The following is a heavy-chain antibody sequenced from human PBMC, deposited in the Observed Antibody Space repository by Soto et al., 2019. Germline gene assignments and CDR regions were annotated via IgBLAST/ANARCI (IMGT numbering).Heavy chain of an antibody. CDR3: ARGGDDSSGYYYGLVFDY. CDR2: IYYSGST. J-gene: IGHJ4*02. Sequence: QVQLQESGPGLVKPSQTLSLTCTVSGGSISSGGYYWSWIRQHPGKGLEWIGYIYYSGSTYYNPSLKSRVTISVDTSKNQFSLKLSSVTAADTAVYYCARGGDDSSGYYYGLVFDYWGQGTLVTVS. V-gene: IGHV4-31*03. CDR1: GGSISSGGYY. D-gene: IGHD3-22*01.